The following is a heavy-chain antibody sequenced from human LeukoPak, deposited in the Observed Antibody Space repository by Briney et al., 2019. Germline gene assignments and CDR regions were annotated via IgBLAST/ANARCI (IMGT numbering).Heavy chain of an antibody. CDR2: IYGGGST. Sequence: GGSLRLSCAASGFTVSSHYISWVRQAPGKGLEWVSLIYGGGSTYYADSVKGRFTISRDNSKNTLYLQMNSLRAEGTAVYYCARGMGSSWYYFDYWGQGTLVTVSS. D-gene: IGHD6-13*01. CDR1: GFTVSSHY. V-gene: IGHV3-53*01. J-gene: IGHJ4*02. CDR3: ARGMGSSWYYFDY.